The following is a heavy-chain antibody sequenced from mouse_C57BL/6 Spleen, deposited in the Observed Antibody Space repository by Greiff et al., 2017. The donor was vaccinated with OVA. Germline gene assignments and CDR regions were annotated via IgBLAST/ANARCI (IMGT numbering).Heavy chain of an antibody. CDR3: ARGGNYMGYAMDY. Sequence: VHLVESGPGLVQPSQSLSITCTVSGFSLTSYGVHWVRQSPGKGLEWLGVIWSGGSTDYNAAFISRLSISKDNSKSQVFFKMNSLQADDTAIYYCARGGNYMGYAMDYWGQGTSVTVSS. D-gene: IGHD2-1*01. CDR1: GFSLTSYG. CDR2: IWSGGST. V-gene: IGHV2-2*01. J-gene: IGHJ4*01.